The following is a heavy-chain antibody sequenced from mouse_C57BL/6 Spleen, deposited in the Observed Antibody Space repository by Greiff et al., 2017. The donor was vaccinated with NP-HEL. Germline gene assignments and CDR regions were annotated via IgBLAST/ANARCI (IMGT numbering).Heavy chain of an antibody. CDR1: GFTFSSYA. J-gene: IGHJ2*01. V-gene: IGHV5-4*03. CDR3: ARAYDYHEGYYFDY. CDR2: ISDGGSYT. Sequence: DVMLVESGGGLVKPGGSLKLSCAASGFTFSSYAMSWVRQTPEKRLEWVATISDGGSYTYYPDNVKGRFTISRDNAKNNLYLQMSHLKSEDTAMYYCARAYDYHEGYYFDYWGQGTTLTVSS. D-gene: IGHD2-4*01.